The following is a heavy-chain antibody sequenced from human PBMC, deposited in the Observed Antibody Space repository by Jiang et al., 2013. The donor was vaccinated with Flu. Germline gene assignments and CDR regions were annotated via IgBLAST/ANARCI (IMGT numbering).Heavy chain of an antibody. J-gene: IGHJ3*02. D-gene: IGHD5-24*01. CDR2: IYYSGST. CDR3: ARHPPRGGLSGYNSGYAFDI. CDR1: GGSISNYY. V-gene: IGHV4-59*01. Sequence: LLKPSETLSLTCTVSGGSISNYYWSWIRQPPGKVLEWIGYIYYSGSTNYNPSLKSRVTISVDTSKNQFSLKLSSMTAADTAVYYCARHPPRGGLSGYNSGYAFDIWGQGTMVT.